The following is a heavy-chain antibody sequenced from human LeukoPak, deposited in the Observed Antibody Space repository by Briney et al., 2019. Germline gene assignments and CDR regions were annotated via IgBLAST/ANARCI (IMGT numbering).Heavy chain of an antibody. V-gene: IGHV4-34*01. Sequence: PSETLSLTCAVYGGSFSGYYWSWIRQPPGKGLEWIGEINHSGSIDYNPSLKSRVTISVDTSKNQFSLKLSSVTAADTAVYYCARVRGAAAGYYYYYYGMDVWGQGTTVTVSS. CDR3: ARVRGAAAGYYYYYYGMDV. CDR1: GGSFSGYY. J-gene: IGHJ6*02. CDR2: INHSGSI. D-gene: IGHD6-13*01.